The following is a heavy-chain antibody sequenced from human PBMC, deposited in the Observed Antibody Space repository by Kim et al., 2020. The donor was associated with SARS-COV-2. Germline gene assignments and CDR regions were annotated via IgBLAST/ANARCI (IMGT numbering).Heavy chain of an antibody. J-gene: IGHJ6*02. CDR2: IKQDGSEK. V-gene: IGHV3-7*01. CDR1: GFTFSSYW. CDR3: ARAIRHRYYYYYGMDV. Sequence: GGSLRLSCAASGFTFSSYWMSWVRQAPGKGLEWVANIKQDGSEKYYVDSVKGRFTISRDNAKNSLYLQMNSLRAEDTAVYYCARAIRHRYYYYYGMDVWGQGTTVTVSS.